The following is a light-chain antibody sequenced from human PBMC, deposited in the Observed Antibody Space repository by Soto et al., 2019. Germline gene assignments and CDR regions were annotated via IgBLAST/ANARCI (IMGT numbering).Light chain of an antibody. V-gene: IGKV3-15*01. CDR1: QSVKSS. J-gene: IGKJ4*01. CDR2: GAS. CDR3: QFSAT. Sequence: EIMMTQSPATLSLSPLEIANLSCRASQSVKSSLAWYQQKPGQAPRLLIYGASIRATGIPARFSGSGSGTEFTLTISSLQSEDFAVYYCQFSATCGGGNKGDIK.